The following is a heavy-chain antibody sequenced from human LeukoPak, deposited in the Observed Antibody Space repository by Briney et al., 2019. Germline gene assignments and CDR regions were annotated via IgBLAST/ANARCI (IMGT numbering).Heavy chain of an antibody. Sequence: PSETLSLTCTVSGGSIGSYYWSWIRQPPGKGLEWIGYIHYSGSTNRNPSLKSRVTISIDTSKNQISLRLTSVTAADTAVYYCAGYGNYWDWYFDLWGRGILVTVSS. V-gene: IGHV4-59*01. CDR1: GGSIGSYY. D-gene: IGHD4-11*01. CDR3: AGYGNYWDWYFDL. J-gene: IGHJ2*01. CDR2: IHYSGST.